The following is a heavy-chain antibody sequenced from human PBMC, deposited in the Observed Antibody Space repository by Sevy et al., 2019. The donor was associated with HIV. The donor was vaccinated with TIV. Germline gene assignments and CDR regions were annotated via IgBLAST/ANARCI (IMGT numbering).Heavy chain of an antibody. CDR1: GFTFDDYA. J-gene: IGHJ5*02. CDR2: ISWNGGSI. CDR3: AKGPYYSDSSGYDNWFDP. V-gene: IGHV3-9*01. D-gene: IGHD3-22*01. Sequence: GGSLRLSCAASGFTFDDYAMHWVRQAPGKGLEWVSGISWNGGSIGYADSVKGRFTISRDNAKNSLYLQMNSLRAEDTALYYCAKGPYYSDSSGYDNWFDPWGQGTLVTVSS.